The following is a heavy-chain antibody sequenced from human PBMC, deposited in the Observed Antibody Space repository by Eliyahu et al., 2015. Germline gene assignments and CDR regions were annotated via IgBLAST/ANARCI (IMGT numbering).Heavy chain of an antibody. V-gene: IGHV3-11*01. CDR2: ISSSGSTI. J-gene: IGHJ3*02. CDR3: ARVADPLRYFDWLNSAAFDI. D-gene: IGHD3-9*01. CDR1: GFTFSXYY. Sequence: QVQLVESGGGLVKPGGSLRLSCAASGFTFSXYYXXWXRQDPGKGLEWVSYISSSGSTIYYADSVKGRFTISRDNAKNSLYLQMNSLRAEDTAVYYCARVADPLRYFDWLNSAAFDIWGQGTMVTVSS.